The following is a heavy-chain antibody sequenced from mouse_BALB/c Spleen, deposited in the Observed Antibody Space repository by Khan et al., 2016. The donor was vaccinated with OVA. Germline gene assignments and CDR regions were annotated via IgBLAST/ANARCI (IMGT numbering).Heavy chain of an antibody. CDR3: AGLEDI. Sequence: VQLQESGPGLVAPSHSLSISCTVSGFSLTSYGVHWVRQPPGKGLEWLGVIWAGGSSNYNSALMSRLSISKDNSKSQVFLKMSSLQTDDTAMYYCAGLEDIWGQGTTLTVSS. CDR2: IWAGGSS. D-gene: IGHD1-3*01. V-gene: IGHV2-9*02. CDR1: GFSLTSYG. J-gene: IGHJ2*01.